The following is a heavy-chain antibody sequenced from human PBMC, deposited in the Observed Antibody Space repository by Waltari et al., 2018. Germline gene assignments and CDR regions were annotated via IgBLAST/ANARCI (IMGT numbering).Heavy chain of an antibody. Sequence: QVQLQQWGAGLLKPSETLSLTCAVYGGSFSGYYWSWIRQPPGKGLEWIGEINHSGSTNYNPSRKSRVTISVDTSKNQFSLKLSSGTAADTAVYYCARMVVTAIGGAFDIWGQGTMVTVSS. V-gene: IGHV4-34*01. CDR2: INHSGST. J-gene: IGHJ3*02. CDR1: GGSFSGYY. D-gene: IGHD2-21*02. CDR3: ARMVVTAIGGAFDI.